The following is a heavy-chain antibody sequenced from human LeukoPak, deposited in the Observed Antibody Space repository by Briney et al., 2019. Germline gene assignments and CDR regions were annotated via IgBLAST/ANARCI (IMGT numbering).Heavy chain of an antibody. CDR1: GFTFGDYA. D-gene: IGHD3-3*01. V-gene: IGHV3-49*04. J-gene: IGHJ4*02. CDR3: TSTYYDFWSGYYTFDY. CDR2: IRSKAYGGTT. Sequence: GGSLRLSCTASGFTFGDYAMSWVRQAPGKGLEWVGFIRSKAYGGTTEYAASVKGRFTISRDDSKSIAYLQMNSLKTEDIAVYYCTSTYYDFWSGYYTFDYWGQGTLVTVSS.